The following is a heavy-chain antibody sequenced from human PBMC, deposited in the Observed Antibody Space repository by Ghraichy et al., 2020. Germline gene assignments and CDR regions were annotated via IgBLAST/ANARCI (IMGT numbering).Heavy chain of an antibody. Sequence: GGSLRLSCAASGFTFSNFGMHWVRQAPGKGLEWVALVSSDGSGTYYADSVKGRFTISRDSSKNTVFLQMSSLRPDDTAVYHCAKCVIRGTVIIVRDAFDLWGQGTMVTVSS. V-gene: IGHV3-30*18. CDR3: AKCVIRGTVIIVRDAFDL. J-gene: IGHJ3*01. CDR2: VSSDGSGT. D-gene: IGHD3-10*01. CDR1: GFTFSNFG.